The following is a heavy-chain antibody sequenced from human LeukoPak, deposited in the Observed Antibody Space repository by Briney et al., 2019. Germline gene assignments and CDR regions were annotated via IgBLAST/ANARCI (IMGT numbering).Heavy chain of an antibody. J-gene: IGHJ4*02. D-gene: IGHD4-17*01. CDR3: ASAYYGDYGGY. CDR2: IYANGDA. V-gene: IGHV3-66*01. Sequence: GGSLRLSCAASGFTFSSYAMSWVRQAPGKGLEWVSVIYANGDAYYADSLKGRFTISRDNSKNTVYLQMNSLRAEDTAVYYCASAYYGDYGGYWGQGTLVTVSS. CDR1: GFTFSSYA.